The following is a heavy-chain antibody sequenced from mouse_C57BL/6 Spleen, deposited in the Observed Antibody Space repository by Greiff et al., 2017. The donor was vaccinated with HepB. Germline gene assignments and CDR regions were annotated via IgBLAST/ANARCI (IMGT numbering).Heavy chain of an antibody. D-gene: IGHD4-1*01. CDR1: GYAFSSSW. Sequence: QVQLQQSGPELVKPGASVKISCKASGYAFSSSWMNWVKQRPGKGLEWIGRIYPGDGDTNYNGKFKGKATLTADKSSSTAYMQLSSLTSEASAVYFCARSKLDYWGKGTTLTVPS. V-gene: IGHV1-82*01. CDR2: IYPGDGDT. CDR3: ARSKLDY. J-gene: IGHJ2*01.